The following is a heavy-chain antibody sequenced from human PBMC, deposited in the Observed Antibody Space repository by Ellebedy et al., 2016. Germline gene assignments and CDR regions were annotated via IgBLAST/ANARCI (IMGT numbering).Heavy chain of an antibody. CDR2: IYHSGST. CDR1: GGSISSYY. CDR3: ARESSGYDSHYYYYYMDV. V-gene: IGHV4-59*01. D-gene: IGHD5-12*01. J-gene: IGHJ6*03. Sequence: GSLRLXXTVSGGSISSYYWGWIRQPPGKGLEWIGSIYHSGSTSYNPSLKSRVTISIDTSKNQFSLKLSSVTAADTAVYYCARESSGYDSHYYYYYMDVWGKGTTVTVSS.